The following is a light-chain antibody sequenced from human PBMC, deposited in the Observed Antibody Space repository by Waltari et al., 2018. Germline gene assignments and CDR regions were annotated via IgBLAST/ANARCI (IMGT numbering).Light chain of an antibody. CDR3: QKYVNLPAT. J-gene: IGKJ1*01. CDR2: DAS. CDR1: QSVGKY. V-gene: IGKV3-20*01. Sequence: EVVLTQSPGTLSLSPGERATLSCRASQSVGKYLAGYRQKPGQAPRLLTYDASTRATGVPDRFSGSGFGTDFSLTISRLEPEDFAVYYCQKYVNLPATFGQGTRVEIK.